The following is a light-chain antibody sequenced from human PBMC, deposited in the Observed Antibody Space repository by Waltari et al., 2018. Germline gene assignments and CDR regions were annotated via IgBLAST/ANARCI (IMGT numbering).Light chain of an antibody. CDR2: GNN. V-gene: IGLV1-40*01. CDR3: QSYDSSLSDSGV. J-gene: IGLJ3*02. CDR1: SSNIGAGYD. Sequence: QSILTQPPSVSGAPGQKVTISCTGSSSNIGAGYDVHWYQQLPGAAPKLIIYGNNNRPSGVPDRFSGSKSGTSASLDITGLQTEDEADYYCQSYDSSLSDSGVFVGGTKVTVL.